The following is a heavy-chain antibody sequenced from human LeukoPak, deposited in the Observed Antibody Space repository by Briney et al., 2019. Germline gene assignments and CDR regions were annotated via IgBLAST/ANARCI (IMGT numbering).Heavy chain of an antibody. CDR1: GFTFSSYS. CDR2: ISSSSSYI. D-gene: IGHD3-22*01. J-gene: IGHJ4*02. CDR3: ARDNYDSSGYYRD. Sequence: PGGSLRLSCAASGFTFSSYSMNWVRQAPGKGLEWVSSISSSSSYIYYADSAKGRFTISRDNAKNSLYLQMNSLRAEDTAVYYCARDNYDSSGYYRDWGQGTLVTVSS. V-gene: IGHV3-21*01.